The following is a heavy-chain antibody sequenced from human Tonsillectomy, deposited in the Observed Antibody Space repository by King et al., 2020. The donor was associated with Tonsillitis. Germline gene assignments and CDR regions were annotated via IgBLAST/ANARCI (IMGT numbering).Heavy chain of an antibody. CDR3: ARRRGSNSSGYRWFDP. V-gene: IGHV3-11*05. CDR1: GFTFSDYY. CDR2: ISSSSSYT. J-gene: IGHJ5*02. Sequence: VQLVESGGGLVKPGGSLRLSCAASGFTFSDYYMSWIRQAPGKGLEWVSYISSSSSYTNYADSVKGRFTISRDNAKNSLYLQMNSLRAEDTAVYYCARRRGSNSSGYRWFDPWGQGTLVTVSS. D-gene: IGHD6-19*01.